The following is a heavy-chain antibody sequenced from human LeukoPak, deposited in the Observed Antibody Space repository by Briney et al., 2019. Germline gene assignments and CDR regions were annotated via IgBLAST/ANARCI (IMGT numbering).Heavy chain of an antibody. CDR1: GFTVSSNY. CDR2: INSDGSST. CDR3: AKDGRGSWPLDFDY. Sequence: PGGSLRLSCAASGFTVSSNYMSWVRQAPGKGLVWVSRINSDGSSTSYADSVKGRFTISRDNSKNTLYLQMNSLRAEDTAVYYCAKDGRGSWPLDFDYWGQGTLVTVSS. J-gene: IGHJ4*02. V-gene: IGHV3-74*01. D-gene: IGHD2-15*01.